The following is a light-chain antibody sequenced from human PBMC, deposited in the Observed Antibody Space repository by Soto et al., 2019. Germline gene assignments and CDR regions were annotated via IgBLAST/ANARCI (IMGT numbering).Light chain of an antibody. CDR1: QSIGTW. Sequence: DIQLTQSPPYLSAPVGERVNITCRASQSIGTWLAWHQQKPGKAPNLLMFDASTLHTGVPSRFSGSGDGTEFTLSISSLQPDDSATYFCRQYKTYTFGRGTRLEI. CDR2: DAS. V-gene: IGKV1-5*01. J-gene: IGKJ5*01. CDR3: RQYKTYT.